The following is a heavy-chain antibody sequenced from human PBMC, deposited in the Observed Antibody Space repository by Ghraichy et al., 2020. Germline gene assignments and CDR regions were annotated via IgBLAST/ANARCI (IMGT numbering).Heavy chain of an antibody. V-gene: IGHV3-23*01. D-gene: IGHD1-26*01. CDR1: GFTFSSYA. CDR3: AKCMEWELLFDP. CDR2: ISGSGGST. J-gene: IGHJ5*02. Sequence: GESLNISCAASGFTFSSYAMSWVRQAPGKGLEWVSAISGSGGSTYYADSVKGRFTISRDNSKNTLYLQMNSLRAEDTAVYYCAKCMEWELLFDPWGQGTLVTVSS.